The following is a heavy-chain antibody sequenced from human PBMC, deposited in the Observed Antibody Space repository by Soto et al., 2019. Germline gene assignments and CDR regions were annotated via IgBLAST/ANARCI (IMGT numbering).Heavy chain of an antibody. Sequence: EVQLLESGGGLVQPGGSLRLSCAASGFTFSSYAMSWVRQAPGKGLEWVSAISGSGGSTYYADSVKGRFTISRDNSKNTLYRQMNSLRAEDTAVYYCAKNSFSYYYYMDVWGKGTTVTVSS. V-gene: IGHV3-23*01. CDR1: GFTFSSYA. CDR3: AKNSFSYYYYMDV. J-gene: IGHJ6*03. CDR2: ISGSGGST.